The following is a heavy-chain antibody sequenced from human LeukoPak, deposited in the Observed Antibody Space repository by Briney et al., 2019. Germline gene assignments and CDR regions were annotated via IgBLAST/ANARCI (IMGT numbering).Heavy chain of an antibody. CDR1: GYTFTSYY. J-gene: IGHJ4*02. V-gene: IGHV1-46*01. CDR2: INPSGGST. Sequence: ASVKVSCKASGYTFTSYYMHWVRQAPGQGLEWMGLINPSGGSTSYAQKFQGRVTMTRDTSTSTVYMELSSLRSEDTAVYYCAREGDDILTGYYFDYWGQGTLVTVSS. D-gene: IGHD3-9*01. CDR3: AREGDDILTGYYFDY.